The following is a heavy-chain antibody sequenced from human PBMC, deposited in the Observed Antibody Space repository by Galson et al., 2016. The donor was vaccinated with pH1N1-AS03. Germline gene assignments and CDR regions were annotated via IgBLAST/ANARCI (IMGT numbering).Heavy chain of an antibody. J-gene: IGHJ3*01. CDR1: GDSTNINTCY. Sequence: LSLTCSVSGDSTNINTCYWGWIRQPPGKGLEWIGSVCYDGNTYYNPSLKSRATISVDTSKNLFSLKLTSVTAADTAVYYCARTRAARPADAFDVWGQGTTVTVSS. CDR2: VCYDGNT. V-gene: IGHV4-39*07. D-gene: IGHD6-6*01. CDR3: ARTRAARPADAFDV.